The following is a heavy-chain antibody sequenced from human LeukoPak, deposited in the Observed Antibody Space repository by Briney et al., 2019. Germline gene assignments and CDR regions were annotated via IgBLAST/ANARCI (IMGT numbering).Heavy chain of an antibody. D-gene: IGHD2-2*02. Sequence: SVKVSCKASGGTFSSHAISWVRQAPGQGLEWMGGIIPIFGTANYAQKFQGRVTITADESTSTAYMELSSLRSEDTAVYYCAREQGYCSSTSCYTGMDVWGKGTTVTVSS. CDR2: IIPIFGTA. V-gene: IGHV1-69*13. J-gene: IGHJ6*04. CDR3: AREQGYCSSTSCYTGMDV. CDR1: GGTFSSHA.